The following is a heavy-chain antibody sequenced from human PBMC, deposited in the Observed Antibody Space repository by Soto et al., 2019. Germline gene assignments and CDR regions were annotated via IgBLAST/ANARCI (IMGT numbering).Heavy chain of an antibody. J-gene: IGHJ4*02. CDR2: LLYRGTA. Sequence: SETLSLTCSVSDSSMSPYYWTWFRQAPGKGLEWIGHLLYRGTATYNPALKGRVTISLDTSKKQVSLKLSSVIAADTAVYYCAREKDLILGGYAFGYWGPGTLVTVAS. CDR3: AREKDLILGGYAFGY. D-gene: IGHD1-26*01. V-gene: IGHV4-59*01. CDR1: DSSMSPYY.